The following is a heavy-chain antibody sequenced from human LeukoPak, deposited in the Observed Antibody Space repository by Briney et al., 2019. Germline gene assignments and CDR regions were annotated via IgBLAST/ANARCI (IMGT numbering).Heavy chain of an antibody. Sequence: SETLSLTCTVSGGSISSSTFYWGWIRQPPGKGLEWIGIISYSGSTYYNPSLKSRVTISVDTSKNQFSLKLSSVTAADTAVYYCARGTAAAGTATWGQGTLVTVSS. CDR2: ISYSGST. J-gene: IGHJ5*02. CDR1: GGSISSSTFY. D-gene: IGHD6-13*01. V-gene: IGHV4-39*07. CDR3: ARGTAAAGTAT.